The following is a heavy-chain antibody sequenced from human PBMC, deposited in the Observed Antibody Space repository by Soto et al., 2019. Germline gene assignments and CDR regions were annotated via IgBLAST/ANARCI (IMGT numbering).Heavy chain of an antibody. J-gene: IGHJ4*02. CDR3: AKDSGRGSADYYFDY. CDR1: GFTFSSYG. V-gene: IGHV3-30*18. CDR2: ISYNGNDK. D-gene: IGHD3-10*01. Sequence: QVQLVESGGGVVQPGRSLRLSCAASGFTFSSYGMHWVRQAPGKGLEWVAVISYNGNDKYHVDSVKGRFTISRDNSKNTLYLQMNSLSAEDTAVYYCAKDSGRGSADYYFDYWGQGTLVTVSS.